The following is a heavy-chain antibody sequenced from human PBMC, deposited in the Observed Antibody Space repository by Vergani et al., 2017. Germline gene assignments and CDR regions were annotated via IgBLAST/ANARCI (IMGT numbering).Heavy chain of an antibody. J-gene: IGHJ6*02. D-gene: IGHD2-15*01. Sequence: EVQLVQSGAEVKKPGESLKISCKGSGYSFTSYWIGWVRQMPGKGLEWMGISYPGDSGTRYSPSFQGQVTISADKSISTAYLQWSSLKASDTAMYYCARHRGWGLVVVAATPWYYYYGMDVWGQGTTVTVSS. V-gene: IGHV5-51*01. CDR3: ARHRGWGLVVVAATPWYYYYGMDV. CDR2: SYPGDSGT. CDR1: GYSFTSYW.